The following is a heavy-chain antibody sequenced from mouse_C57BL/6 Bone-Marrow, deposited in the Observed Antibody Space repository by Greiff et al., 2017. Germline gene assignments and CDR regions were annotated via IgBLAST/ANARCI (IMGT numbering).Heavy chain of an antibody. CDR2: INPSNGGT. D-gene: IGHD2-1*01. V-gene: IGHV1-53*01. CDR3: ARGAFYYGNPYYYAMDY. CDR1: GYTFTSYW. Sequence: QVQLQQPGTELVKPGASVKLSCKASGYTFTSYWMHWVKQRPGQGLEWIGNINPSNGGTNSNEKFKSKATLTVDKSSSTAYMQLSSLTSEDSAVYYCARGAFYYGNPYYYAMDYWGQGTSVTVSS. J-gene: IGHJ4*01.